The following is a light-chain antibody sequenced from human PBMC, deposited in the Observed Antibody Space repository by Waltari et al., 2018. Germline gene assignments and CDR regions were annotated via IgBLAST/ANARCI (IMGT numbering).Light chain of an antibody. CDR2: KAS. CDR3: QQYNSYPHT. J-gene: IGKJ3*01. Sequence: DIQMTQSPSTLSASVGDRVTITYRASQSISIWLAWYQQKPGKAPELPIYKASRLESGVPSRFSGSGSGTEFTLTISSLQPDDFATYYCQQYNSYPHTFGPGTKVDIK. V-gene: IGKV1-5*03. CDR1: QSISIW.